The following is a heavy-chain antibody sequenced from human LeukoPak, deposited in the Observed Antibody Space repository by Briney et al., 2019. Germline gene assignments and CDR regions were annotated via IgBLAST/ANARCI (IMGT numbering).Heavy chain of an antibody. J-gene: IGHJ4*02. V-gene: IGHV3-23*01. Sequence: GGSLGLSCAASGFTFSSYAMSWVRQAPGKGLEWVSAISGSGGSTYYADSVKGRFTISRDNSKNTLYLQMNSLRAEDTAVYYCAKVGYYDSSGLLDYWGQGTLVTVSS. CDR2: ISGSGGST. CDR1: GFTFSSYA. CDR3: AKVGYYDSSGLLDY. D-gene: IGHD3-22*01.